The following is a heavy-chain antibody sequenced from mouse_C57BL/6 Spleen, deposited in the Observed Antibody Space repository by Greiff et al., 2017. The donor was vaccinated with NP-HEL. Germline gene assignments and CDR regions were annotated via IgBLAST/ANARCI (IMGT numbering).Heavy chain of an antibody. CDR2: ISSGSSTI. Sequence: EVQVVESGGGLVKPGGSLKLSCAASGFTFSDYGMHWVRQAPEKGLEWVAYISSGSSTIYYADTVKGRFTISRDNAKNTLSLQMTSLRSEDTAMYYCARGPYYYGSSPYAMDYWGQGTSVTVSS. V-gene: IGHV5-17*01. D-gene: IGHD1-1*01. J-gene: IGHJ4*01. CDR1: GFTFSDYG. CDR3: ARGPYYYGSSPYAMDY.